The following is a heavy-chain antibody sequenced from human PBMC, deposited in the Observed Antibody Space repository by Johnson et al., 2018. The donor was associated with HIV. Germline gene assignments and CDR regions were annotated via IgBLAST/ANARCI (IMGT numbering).Heavy chain of an antibody. J-gene: IGHJ3*01. CDR3: ATLWFGKVSVYDAFDV. V-gene: IGHV3-NL1*01. CDR2: ISGSGGST. Sequence: VQLVESGGGVVQPGGSLTLSCAASGFTFSNYGMHWVRQAPGKGLEWVSAISGSGGSTYYADSVKGRFTSSRDNSKNTLYLQMNSLRPEDSAVYYCATLWFGKVSVYDAFDVWGQGTMVTVSS. CDR1: GFTFSNYG. D-gene: IGHD3-10*01.